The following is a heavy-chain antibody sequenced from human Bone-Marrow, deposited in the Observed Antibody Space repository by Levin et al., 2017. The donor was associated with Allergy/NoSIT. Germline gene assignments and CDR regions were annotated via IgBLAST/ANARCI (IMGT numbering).Heavy chain of an antibody. CDR1: GFTFSSYG. CDR2: ISYDGSNK. Sequence: GGSLRLSCAASGFTFSSYGMHWVRQAPGKGLEWVAVISYDGSNKYYADSVKGRFTISRDNSKNTLYLQMNSLRAEDTAVYYCAKEGSSSSGYFQHWGQGTLVTVSS. D-gene: IGHD6-6*01. V-gene: IGHV3-30*18. CDR3: AKEGSSSSGYFQH. J-gene: IGHJ1*01.